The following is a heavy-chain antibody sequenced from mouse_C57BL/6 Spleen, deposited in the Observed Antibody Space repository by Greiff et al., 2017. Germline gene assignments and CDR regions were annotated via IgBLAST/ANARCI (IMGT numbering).Heavy chain of an antibody. CDR1: GYTFTDYY. D-gene: IGHD3-2*02. J-gene: IGHJ3*01. Sequence: VQLQQSGPVLVKPGASVKMSCKASGYTFTDYYMNWVKQSHGKSLEWIGVINPYNGGTSYNQKFKGKATLTVDKSSSTAYMELNSLTSEDSAVYYCARAAQATFWFAYWGQGTLVTVSA. CDR3: ARAAQATFWFAY. CDR2: INPYNGGT. V-gene: IGHV1-19*01.